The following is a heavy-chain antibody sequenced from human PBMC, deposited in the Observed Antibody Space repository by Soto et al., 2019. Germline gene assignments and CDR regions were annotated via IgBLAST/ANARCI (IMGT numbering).Heavy chain of an antibody. CDR2: INPNSGGT. CDR3: VCGSGPERPFSY. Sequence: ASVKVSCKASGYTFTGYYMHWVRQAPGQGLEWMGWINPNSGGTNYAQKLQGRVTMTRDTSISTAYMELSRLRSDDTAVYYCVCGSGPERPFSYWGQGTLVTVSS. J-gene: IGHJ4*02. CDR1: GYTFTGYY. V-gene: IGHV1-2*02. D-gene: IGHD6-19*01.